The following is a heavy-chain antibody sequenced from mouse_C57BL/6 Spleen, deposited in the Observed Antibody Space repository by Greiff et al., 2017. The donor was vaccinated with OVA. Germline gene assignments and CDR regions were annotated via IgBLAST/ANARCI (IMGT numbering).Heavy chain of an antibody. CDR1: GYAFTNYL. D-gene: IGHD2-5*01. CDR3: ARGDLYYSKKGDY. Sequence: QVHVKQSGAELVRPGTSVKVSCKASGYAFTNYLIEWVKQRPGQGLEWIGVINPGSGGTNYNEKFKGKATLTADKSSSTAYMQLSSLTSEDSAVYFCARGDLYYSKKGDYWGQGTTLTVSS. V-gene: IGHV1-54*01. CDR2: INPGSGGT. J-gene: IGHJ2*01.